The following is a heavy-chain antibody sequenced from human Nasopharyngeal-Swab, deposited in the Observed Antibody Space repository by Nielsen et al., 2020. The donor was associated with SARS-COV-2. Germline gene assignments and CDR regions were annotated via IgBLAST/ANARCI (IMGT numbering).Heavy chain of an antibody. CDR2: IDPSDSYT. CDR1: GYSFTSYW. V-gene: IGHV5-10-1*01. J-gene: IGHJ4*02. D-gene: IGHD3-10*01. CDR3: ARQDYYGSGSYGPNDY. Sequence: GESLKISCKGSGYSFTSYWIGWVRQMPGKGLEWVGRIDPSDSYTNYSPSFQGHVTISADKSISTAYLQWSSLKASDTAMYYCARQDYYGSGSYGPNDYWGRGTLVTVSS.